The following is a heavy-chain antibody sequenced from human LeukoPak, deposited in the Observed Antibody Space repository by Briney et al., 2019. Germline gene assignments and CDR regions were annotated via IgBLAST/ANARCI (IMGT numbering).Heavy chain of an antibody. V-gene: IGHV4-59*01. D-gene: IGHD1-26*01. Sequence: PSETLSLTCTVSGGSISSYYWSWIRQPPGKGLGWIGYIYYSGSTNYNPSLKSRVTISVDTSKNQFSLKLSSVTAADTAVYYCARAGGNKAPNFDYWGQGTLVTVSS. CDR1: GGSISSYY. CDR3: ARAGGNKAPNFDY. J-gene: IGHJ4*02. CDR2: IYYSGST.